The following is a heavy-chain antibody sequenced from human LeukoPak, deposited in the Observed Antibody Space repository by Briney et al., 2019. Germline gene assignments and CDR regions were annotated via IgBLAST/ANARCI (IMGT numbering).Heavy chain of an antibody. J-gene: IGHJ4*02. CDR3: AKGDTGVIRRYYLDS. D-gene: IGHD5-18*01. CDR1: GFTFSNYG. CDR2: TDTSGVIT. V-gene: IGHV3-23*05. Sequence: GGSLRLSCAASGFTFSNYGMSWVRQAPGGGLEWVSVTDTSGVITYYTDSVKGRFTISRDNSKNTLNLQMDSLRVEDTAVYYCAKGDTGVIRRYYLDSWGQGTLVTVSS.